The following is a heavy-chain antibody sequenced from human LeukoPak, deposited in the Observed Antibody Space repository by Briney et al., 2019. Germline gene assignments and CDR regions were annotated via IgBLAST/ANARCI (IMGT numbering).Heavy chain of an antibody. D-gene: IGHD3-10*01. CDR1: GFTFDDYG. V-gene: IGHV3-53*01. J-gene: IGHJ4*02. CDR2: IYSGGDT. CDR3: SRWGPYESGTKFDY. Sequence: QPGGSLRLSCAASGFTFDDYGMSWVRQAPGKGLEWVSLIYSGGDTYYTDSVKGRFTISRDNSRNTLFLQMNSLRAEDTAVYYCSRWGPYESGTKFDYWGQGILVTVSS.